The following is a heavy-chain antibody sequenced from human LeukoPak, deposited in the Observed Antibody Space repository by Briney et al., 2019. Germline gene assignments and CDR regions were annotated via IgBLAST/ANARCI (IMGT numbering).Heavy chain of an antibody. D-gene: IGHD6-19*01. CDR2: ISYDGSNK. J-gene: IGHJ4*02. V-gene: IGHV3-30*18. CDR3: AKDRQWIFDY. Sequence: SGGSLRLSCAASGFTFSSYGMHWVRQAPGKGLEWVAVISYDGSNKYYAGSVRGRFTISRDNSKNTLYLQMNSLRAEDTAVYYCAKDRQWIFDYWGQGTLVTVSS. CDR1: GFTFSSYG.